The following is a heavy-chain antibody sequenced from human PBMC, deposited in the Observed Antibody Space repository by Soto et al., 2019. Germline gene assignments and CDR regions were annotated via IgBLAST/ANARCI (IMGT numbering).Heavy chain of an antibody. CDR2: ISAYNGNT. D-gene: IGHD6-19*01. CDR3: ARVITIAVAGGTSAFDI. Sequence: ASVKVSCKASGYTFTSYGISWVRQAPGQGLEWMGWISAYNGNTNYAQKLQGRVTMTTDTSTSTAYMELRSLRSDDTAVYYFARVITIAVAGGTSAFDIWGQGTMVTVSS. J-gene: IGHJ3*02. CDR1: GYTFTSYG. V-gene: IGHV1-18*01.